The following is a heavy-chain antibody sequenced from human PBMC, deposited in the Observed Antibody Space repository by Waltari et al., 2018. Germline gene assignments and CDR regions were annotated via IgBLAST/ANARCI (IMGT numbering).Heavy chain of an antibody. CDR2: IYYSGST. Sequence: QVQLQESGPGLVKPSQTLSLTCTVSGGSISSGHYYWSWIRQPPGKGLEWIGYIYYSGSTYYNPSLKSRVTISVDTSKNQFSLKLSSVTAADTAVYYCARVSSDGDYSYDIWGQGTMVTVSS. CDR3: ARVSSDGDYSYDI. D-gene: IGHD4-17*01. CDR1: GGSISSGHYY. J-gene: IGHJ3*02. V-gene: IGHV4-30-4*08.